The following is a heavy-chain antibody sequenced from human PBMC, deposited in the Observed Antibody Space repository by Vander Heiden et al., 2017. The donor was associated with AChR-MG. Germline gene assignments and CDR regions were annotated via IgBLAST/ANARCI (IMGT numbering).Heavy chain of an antibody. CDR3: ATESGWVLIGYGMDV. J-gene: IGHJ6*01. Sequence: EVQLVESGGGLVQPGGSLRLSCAASGFTVSSNYMSWVRQAPGKGLEWVSVIYSGGSTYYADSVKGRFTISRDNSKNTLYIQMNSLRAEDTAVYYCATESGWVLIGYGMDVWGQGRTVAVSS. D-gene: IGHD1-26*01. CDR2: IYSGGST. V-gene: IGHV3-66*01. CDR1: GFTVSSNY.